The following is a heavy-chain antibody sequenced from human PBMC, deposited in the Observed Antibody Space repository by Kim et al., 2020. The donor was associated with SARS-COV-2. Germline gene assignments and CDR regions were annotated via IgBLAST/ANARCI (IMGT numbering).Heavy chain of an antibody. D-gene: IGHD5-12*01. J-gene: IGHJ4*02. V-gene: IGHV3-7*01. CDR3: ASDRGLIGYDLYDY. Sequence: YLASVTARFTISRDNAKNSLYLQMNRLRAEVTSVYYCASDRGLIGYDLYDYWGRGTLVTVSS.